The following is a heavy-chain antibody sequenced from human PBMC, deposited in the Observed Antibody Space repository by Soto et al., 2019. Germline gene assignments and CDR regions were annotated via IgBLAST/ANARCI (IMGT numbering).Heavy chain of an antibody. V-gene: IGHV3-23*01. D-gene: IGHD2-8*02. CDR1: GFICSSYD. J-gene: IGHJ3*02. Sequence: PGGSLRLSCAASGFICSSYDMSWVRQAPGKGLEWVSTILVDGRTFYVDSVKGRFTIPRDSSQNTVFLQVNSLTAGDTALYYCAKATATGGGAFDICGQGTMVTVSS. CDR2: ILVDGRT. CDR3: AKATATGGGAFDI.